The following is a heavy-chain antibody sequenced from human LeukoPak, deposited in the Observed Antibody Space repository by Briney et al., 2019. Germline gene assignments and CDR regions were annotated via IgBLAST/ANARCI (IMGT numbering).Heavy chain of an antibody. CDR2: IYSSGST. D-gene: IGHD6-6*01. CDR3: ARESYSSSYLFDF. J-gene: IGHJ4*02. Sequence: SETLYLTCTVSGGSITSYYWSWIRQPAGKRLEWIGRIYSSGSTNYNPSLKSRVTMSVDTSKNQISLKVNSVTAADTAVYYCARESYSSSYLFDFWGQGTLVTVSS. CDR1: GGSITSYY. V-gene: IGHV4-4*07.